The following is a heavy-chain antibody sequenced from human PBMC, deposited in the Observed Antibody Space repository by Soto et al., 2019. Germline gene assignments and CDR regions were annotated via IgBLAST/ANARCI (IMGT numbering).Heavy chain of an antibody. J-gene: IGHJ5*02. CDR3: ARGLFYGSARRRSNHNWFDP. CDR1: GGSFSGYY. V-gene: IGHV4-34*01. D-gene: IGHD3-10*01. CDR2: INHSGST. Sequence: SETLSLTCAVYGGSFSGYYWSWIRQPPGKGLEWIGEINHSGSTNYNPSLKSRVTISVDTSKNQFSLKLSSVTAADTAVYYCARGLFYGSARRRSNHNWFDPWGQGTLVTVSS.